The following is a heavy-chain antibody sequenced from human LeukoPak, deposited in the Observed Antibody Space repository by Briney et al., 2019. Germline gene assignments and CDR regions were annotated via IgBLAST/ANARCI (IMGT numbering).Heavy chain of an antibody. Sequence: GASVKVSCKASGYTFTSYGISWVRQAPGQGLEWIGWISAYNGNTNYAQKLQGRVTMTTDTSTSTAYMELRSLRSDDTAVYYCARAEIVVVPAASFDPWGQGTLVTVSS. V-gene: IGHV1-18*01. J-gene: IGHJ5*02. CDR2: ISAYNGNT. CDR3: ARAEIVVVPAASFDP. D-gene: IGHD2-2*01. CDR1: GYTFTSYG.